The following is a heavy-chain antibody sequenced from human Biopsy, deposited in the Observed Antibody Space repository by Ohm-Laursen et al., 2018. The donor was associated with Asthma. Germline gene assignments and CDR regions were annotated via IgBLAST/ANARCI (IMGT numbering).Heavy chain of an antibody. D-gene: IGHD2-15*01. V-gene: IGHV4-59*01. CDR3: AGFCSGGNCPDH. CDR1: GVSIRSYY. CDR2: IHYSGST. J-gene: IGHJ4*02. Sequence: VTLSLTCTVSGVSIRSYYWTRIRQPPGKGLEWIGNIHYSGSTYSNPSLKSRVTISVDTSKKQISLRLSSVIAADTAVYYCAGFCSGGNCPDHWGQGTLVTVSS.